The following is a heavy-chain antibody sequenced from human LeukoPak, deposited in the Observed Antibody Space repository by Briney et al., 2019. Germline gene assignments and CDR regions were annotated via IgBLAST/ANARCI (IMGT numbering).Heavy chain of an antibody. V-gene: IGHV1-18*04. CDR1: GYTFTSYG. CDR3: ARDKSIEVSSSRDY. Sequence: ASVKVSCKASGYTFTSYGISWVRQAPGQGLEWMGWISAYNGNTNYAQKLQGRVTMTTDTSTSTAYMELRSLRSDDTAVNYCARDKSIEVSSSRDYWGQGTLVTVSS. J-gene: IGHJ4*02. D-gene: IGHD6-13*01. CDR2: ISAYNGNT.